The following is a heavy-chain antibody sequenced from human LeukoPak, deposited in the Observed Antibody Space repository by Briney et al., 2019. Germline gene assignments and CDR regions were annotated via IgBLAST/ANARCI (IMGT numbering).Heavy chain of an antibody. J-gene: IGHJ4*02. V-gene: IGHV3-7*01. CDR2: ITPDASDT. CDR3: VAGGGDF. Sequence: GGSLRLSCAASGFTFTNYWMNWVRQAPGKGLEWLAFITPDASDTSYVDSVKGRFTISRYNAKNSLYLQMNSLRAEDTALYYCVAGGGDFWGLGTLVTVSS. D-gene: IGHD3-16*01. CDR1: GFTFTNYW.